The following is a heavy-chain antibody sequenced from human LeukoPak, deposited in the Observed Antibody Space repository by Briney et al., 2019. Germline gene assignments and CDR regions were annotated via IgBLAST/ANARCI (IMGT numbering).Heavy chain of an antibody. CDR1: EFTFSNYS. V-gene: IGHV3-23*01. Sequence: GGSLRLSCVASEFTFSNYSMNWVRQAPGKGLEWVSVSGSGGDTYYVDSVKGRFTISRDNPRNTLYMQMNSLRDEDTAVYYCAIMHGYYDGSGYWVQWGQGTLVTVSS. D-gene: IGHD3-22*01. J-gene: IGHJ1*01. CDR2: SGSGGDT. CDR3: AIMHGYYDGSGYWVQ.